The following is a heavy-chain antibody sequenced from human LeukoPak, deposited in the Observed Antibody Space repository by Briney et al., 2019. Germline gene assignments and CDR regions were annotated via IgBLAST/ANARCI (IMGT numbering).Heavy chain of an antibody. V-gene: IGHV4-39*07. Sequence: PSETLSLTCTVSGGSISSSSYYWGWLRQPPGKGLEWLGSIYYSGSTYYNPSLKSRVTISVDTSKNQFSLKLSSVTAADTAVYYCATLTTPGWFNPWGQGTLVTVSS. CDR3: ATLTTPGWFNP. J-gene: IGHJ5*02. D-gene: IGHD1-1*01. CDR1: GGSISSSSYY. CDR2: IYYSGST.